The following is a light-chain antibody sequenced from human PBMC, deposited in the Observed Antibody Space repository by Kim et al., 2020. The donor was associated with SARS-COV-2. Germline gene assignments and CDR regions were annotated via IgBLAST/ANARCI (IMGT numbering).Light chain of an antibody. V-gene: IGLV1-40*01. CDR2: GNI. CDR3: QSYDSSLSAVV. Sequence: ITDSGGSSYIGAGYDVNWYQQLRGTAPKLLFYGNINRPSGVPDRFSGSKSGNSASLAITGLQAEDEADYYCQSYDSSLSAVVFGGGTQLTVL. CDR1: SSYIGAGYD. J-gene: IGLJ2*01.